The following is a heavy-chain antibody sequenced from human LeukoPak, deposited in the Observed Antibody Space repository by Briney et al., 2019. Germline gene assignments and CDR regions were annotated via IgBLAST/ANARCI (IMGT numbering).Heavy chain of an antibody. CDR2: ISSSSRTI. Sequence: GGSLRLSCAASGFTFSSYNMNWDRQAPGKGLEWVSHISSSSRTIYYADPVKGRFTISRDNAKNSLYLQMNSLRAEDTAVYYCTREAPTTVTTLDYWGRGTLVTVSS. D-gene: IGHD4-17*01. V-gene: IGHV3-48*01. CDR1: GFTFSSYN. J-gene: IGHJ4*02. CDR3: TREAPTTVTTLDY.